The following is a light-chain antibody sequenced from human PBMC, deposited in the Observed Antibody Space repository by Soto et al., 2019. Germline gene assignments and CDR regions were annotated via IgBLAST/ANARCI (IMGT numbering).Light chain of an antibody. Sequence: EIVMTQSPATLSVSPGERATLSCRASQSVSSNLAWYQQKPGQAPRLLISGAYTRATDIPARFSGSGSGTEFTLTISSLQSEDFAVYYCQQYNNWPYTFGQGTKLDI. CDR2: GAY. CDR1: QSVSSN. CDR3: QQYNNWPYT. J-gene: IGKJ2*01. V-gene: IGKV3-15*01.